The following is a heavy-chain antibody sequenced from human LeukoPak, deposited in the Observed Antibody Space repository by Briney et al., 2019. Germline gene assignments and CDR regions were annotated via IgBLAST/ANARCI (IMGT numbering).Heavy chain of an antibody. J-gene: IGHJ4*02. V-gene: IGHV3-21*01. Sequence: GGSLRLSGAASGFTFSSYSMNWVRQAPGKGLEWVSSISSSSSYIYYADSVKGRFTIPRDNAKNSLYLQMNSLRAEDTAVYYCARATDGYNAEGDYWGQGTLVTVSS. D-gene: IGHD5-24*01. CDR1: GFTFSSYS. CDR3: ARATDGYNAEGDY. CDR2: ISSSSSYI.